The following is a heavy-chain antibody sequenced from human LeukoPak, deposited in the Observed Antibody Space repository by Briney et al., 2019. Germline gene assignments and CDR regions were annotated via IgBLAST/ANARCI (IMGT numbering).Heavy chain of an antibody. V-gene: IGHV4-34*01. CDR1: GGSISSYY. Sequence: SETLSLTCTVSGGSISSYYWSWIRQPPGKGLEWIGEINHSGSTNYNPSLKSRVTISVDTSKNQFSLKLSSVTAADTAVYYCARGQKQWLPPWGFDYWGQGTLVTVSS. D-gene: IGHD6-19*01. J-gene: IGHJ4*02. CDR2: INHSGST. CDR3: ARGQKQWLPPWGFDY.